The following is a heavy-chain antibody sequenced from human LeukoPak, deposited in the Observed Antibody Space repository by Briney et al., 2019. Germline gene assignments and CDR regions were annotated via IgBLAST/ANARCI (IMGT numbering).Heavy chain of an antibody. J-gene: IGHJ6*02. CDR3: ARDPCGGSCAPDGNDYYYYGMDV. D-gene: IGHD2-15*01. CDR2: ISYDGSNK. CDR1: GFTFSSYA. V-gene: IGHV3-30-3*01. Sequence: GGSLRLSCAASGFTFSSYAMHWVRQAPGKGLEWVAAISYDGSNKYYADSVKGRFTISRDNSKNTLYLQMNSLRAEDTAVYYCARDPCGGSCAPDGNDYYYYGMDVWGQGTTVTVSS.